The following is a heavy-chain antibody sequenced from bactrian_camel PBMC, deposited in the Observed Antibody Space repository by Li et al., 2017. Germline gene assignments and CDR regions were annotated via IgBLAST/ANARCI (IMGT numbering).Heavy chain of an antibody. Sequence: HVQLVESGGGSVQAGGSLRLSCTVSGLPVSRAFTGWFRLPPGKEREPVARFYPAVGSTFYADSVKGRFAISRDSAADAVELEMNLMAPEDTAKYFCATGRPGGRGYCVVDVPSSSFAHWGRGTQVTVS. J-gene: IGHJ4*01. CDR2: FYPAVGST. CDR1: GLPVSRAF. V-gene: IGHV3S1*01. CDR3: ATGRPGGRGYCVVDVPSSSFAH. D-gene: IGHD2*01.